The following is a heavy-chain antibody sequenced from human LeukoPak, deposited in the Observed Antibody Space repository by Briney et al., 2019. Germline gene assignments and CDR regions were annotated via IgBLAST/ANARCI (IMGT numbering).Heavy chain of an antibody. J-gene: IGHJ4*02. D-gene: IGHD3-9*01. Sequence: PGGSLRLSCAASGFTFSSYGMHWVRQAPGKGLEWVAVISYDGSNKYYADSVKGRFTISRDNSKNTLYLQMNSLRAEDTAVYYCASRSGKYDILTGYLHYWGQGTLVTVSS. V-gene: IGHV3-30*19. CDR3: ASRSGKYDILTGYLHY. CDR2: ISYDGSNK. CDR1: GFTFSSYG.